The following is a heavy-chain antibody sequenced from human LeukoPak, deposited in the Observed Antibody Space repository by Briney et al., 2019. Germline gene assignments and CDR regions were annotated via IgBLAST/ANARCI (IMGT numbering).Heavy chain of an antibody. CDR2: ISGSGGST. CDR3: AKSGGYYDSSDYYEEIGY. CDR1: GFTFSNYG. D-gene: IGHD3-22*01. J-gene: IGHJ4*02. V-gene: IGHV3-23*01. Sequence: GRSLRLSCAASGFTFSNYGMSWVRQAPGKGLEWVSAISGSGGSTYYADSVKGRFTISRDNSKNTLYLQMNSLRDEDTAIYYCAKSGGYYDSSDYYEEIGYWGQGTLVTVSS.